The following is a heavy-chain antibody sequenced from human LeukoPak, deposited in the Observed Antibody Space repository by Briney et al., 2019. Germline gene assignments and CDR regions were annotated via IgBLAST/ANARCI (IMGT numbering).Heavy chain of an antibody. V-gene: IGHV3-53*01. CDR3: AKSSYSYGNDAFDI. J-gene: IGHJ3*02. D-gene: IGHD5-18*01. Sequence: AESLRLSCAASGFIVNNNFMSWVRQAPGKELEWVAVIYTADSTHYADSVKGRFTISRDSSRNTLYLQMYSLRAEDTAVYYCAKSSYSYGNDAFDIWGQGTMVTVSS. CDR2: IYTADST. CDR1: GFIVNNNF.